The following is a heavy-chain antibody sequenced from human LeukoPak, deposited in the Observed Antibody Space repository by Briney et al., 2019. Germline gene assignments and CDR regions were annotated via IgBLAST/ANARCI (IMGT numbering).Heavy chain of an antibody. Sequence: PSETLSLTCTVSGGSTSSDYWSWIRQSPGKGLEWVGYVCNSGDTGKNPSLKSRVTILLDTSKNQCSLKLTSVSAADTAVYYCARLKLGAYFDLWGRGTLVTVPS. V-gene: IGHV4-59*08. D-gene: IGHD3-16*01. CDR1: GGSTSSDY. CDR3: ARLKLGAYFDL. J-gene: IGHJ2*01. CDR2: VCNSGDT.